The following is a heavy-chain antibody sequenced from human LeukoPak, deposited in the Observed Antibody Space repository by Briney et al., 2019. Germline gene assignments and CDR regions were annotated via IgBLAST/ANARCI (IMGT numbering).Heavy chain of an antibody. CDR3: AKESGEYTRSPSDY. J-gene: IGHJ4*02. Sequence: PGGSLRLSCAASGFTFGSYAMNWVRQAPGKGLEWVSSISGSGGTTYYADSVKGRFTISRDNSKNTLFLQMSSLRAVDTAVYYCAKESGEYTRSPSDYWGQGTLVTVSS. V-gene: IGHV3-23*01. D-gene: IGHD2/OR15-2a*01. CDR2: ISGSGGTT. CDR1: GFTFGSYA.